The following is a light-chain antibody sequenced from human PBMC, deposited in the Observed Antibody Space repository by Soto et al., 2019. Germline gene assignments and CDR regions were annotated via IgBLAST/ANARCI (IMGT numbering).Light chain of an antibody. Sequence: QSALTQPASVSGSPGQSITISCTGTSSDVGGYNFVSWFQQHPGKAPKFLIYDVSYRPSGVSTRFSGSKSGNTASLTISGLQAEDEADYYCSSYTSSTTYVVFGGGTKLTVL. CDR3: SSYTSSTTYVV. CDR1: SSDVGGYNF. CDR2: DVS. J-gene: IGLJ2*01. V-gene: IGLV2-14*03.